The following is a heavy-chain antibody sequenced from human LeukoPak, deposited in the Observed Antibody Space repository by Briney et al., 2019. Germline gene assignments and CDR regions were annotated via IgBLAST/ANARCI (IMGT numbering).Heavy chain of an antibody. J-gene: IGHJ4*02. CDR1: ALTLRSNA. V-gene: IGHV3-23*01. CDR3: AKGMNRWNPFDC. D-gene: IGHD1-1*01. CDR2: ISSSGERT. Sequence: GGCLRLACAASALTLRSNALGWVRQAPGKGLEWDSAISSSGERTNYADSVKGRFTISRHNSTNPLYLQMNTLRDEETAVYYCAKGMNRWNPFDCGGQGTLVTVPS.